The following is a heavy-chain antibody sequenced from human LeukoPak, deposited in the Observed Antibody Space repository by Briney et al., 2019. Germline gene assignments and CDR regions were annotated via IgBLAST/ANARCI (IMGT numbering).Heavy chain of an antibody. CDR3: ARDSSWQGFDP. D-gene: IGHD6-13*01. CDR1: GGSFSGYY. V-gene: IGHV4-34*01. CDR2: INHSGST. Sequence: SETLSLTCAVYGGSFSGYYWSWIRQPPGKGLEWIGEINHSGSTNDNPSLKSRVTISVDTSKNQFSLKLSSVTAADTAVYYCARDSSWQGFDPWGQGTLVTVSS. J-gene: IGHJ5*02.